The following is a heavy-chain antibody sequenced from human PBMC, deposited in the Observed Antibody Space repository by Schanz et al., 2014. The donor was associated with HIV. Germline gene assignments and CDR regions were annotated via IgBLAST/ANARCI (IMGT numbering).Heavy chain of an antibody. J-gene: IGHJ4*02. D-gene: IGHD2-21*02. V-gene: IGHV1-69*06. CDR3: ARTYTGDWSTGAD. Sequence: QVQLVQSGAEVQKPGASVKVSCKASGYTFTDAYMHWVRQAPGQGLEWMGGIIPIFDTTNYAQKFQGRVTITADKSTSTVYMDLSSLRSEDTAVYYCARTYTGDWSTGADWGQGTLVTVSS. CDR1: GYTFTDAY. CDR2: IIPIFDTT.